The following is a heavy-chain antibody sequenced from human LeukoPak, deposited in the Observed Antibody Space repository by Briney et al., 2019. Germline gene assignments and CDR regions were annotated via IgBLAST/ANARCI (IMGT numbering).Heavy chain of an antibody. Sequence: HPGGSLRLSCAASGFTFSNYGMHWVRQAPGKGLEWVAVIWYDGSNKYYADSVKGRFTISRDNSKNTLYLQMNSLRAEDTAVYYCARDILRYCSGGSCYSGYWGQGTLVTVSS. J-gene: IGHJ4*02. CDR2: IWYDGSNK. V-gene: IGHV3-33*01. CDR3: ARDILRYCSGGSCYSGY. D-gene: IGHD2-15*01. CDR1: GFTFSNYG.